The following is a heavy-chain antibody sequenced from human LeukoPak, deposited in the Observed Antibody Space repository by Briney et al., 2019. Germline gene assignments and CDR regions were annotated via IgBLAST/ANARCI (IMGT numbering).Heavy chain of an antibody. CDR2: IIPIFGTA. CDR1: GGTFSSYA. D-gene: IGHD2-2*01. J-gene: IGHJ4*02. CDR3: ARGRDIVVVPAAMGVPPDY. Sequence: GASVKVSCKASGGTFSSYAISWVRQAPGQGLEWMGGIIPIFGTANYAQKFQGRVTITADESTSTAYMELSSLRSEDTAVYYCARGRDIVVVPAAMGVPPDYWGQGTLVTVSS. V-gene: IGHV1-69*13.